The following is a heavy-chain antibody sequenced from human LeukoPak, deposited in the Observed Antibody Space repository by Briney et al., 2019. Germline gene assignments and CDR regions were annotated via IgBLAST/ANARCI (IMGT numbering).Heavy chain of an antibody. Sequence: SETLSLTCTVSGGSISCRSYSWGWIRHSPGKGLEWIGNFHYSGSTYYNPSLKSRVTISVDTSKNQFSLKLSSVTAADTAVYYCARGFGFGEFSYYYGLDVWGQGTTVTVSS. J-gene: IGHJ6*02. CDR2: FHYSGST. V-gene: IGHV4-39*07. CDR1: GGSISCRSYS. D-gene: IGHD3-10*01. CDR3: ARGFGFGEFSYYYGLDV.